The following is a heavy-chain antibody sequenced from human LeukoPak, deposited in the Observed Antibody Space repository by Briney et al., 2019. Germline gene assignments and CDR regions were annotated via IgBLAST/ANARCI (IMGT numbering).Heavy chain of an antibody. Sequence: PSETLSLTCTVSGGSISSSSYYWGWIRQPPGKGLEWIGSIYHSGSTYYNPSLKSRVTISVDTSKNQFSLKLSSVTAADTAVYYCARGHRGSYDLKNAFDIWGQGTMVTVSS. CDR1: GGSISSSSYY. V-gene: IGHV4-39*07. CDR2: IYHSGST. CDR3: ARGHRGSYDLKNAFDI. D-gene: IGHD1-26*01. J-gene: IGHJ3*02.